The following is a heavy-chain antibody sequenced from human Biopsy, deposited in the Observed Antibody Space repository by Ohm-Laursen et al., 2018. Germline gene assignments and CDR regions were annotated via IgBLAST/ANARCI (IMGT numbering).Heavy chain of an antibody. CDR3: ARRGSGGRSFDH. J-gene: IGHJ4*02. V-gene: IGHV4-59*08. CDR1: GGSISSDY. Sequence: GTLSLTCIVSGGSISSDYWSWIRQTPGKGLEWIGYIYYSGSTNYNPSLKSRVTISVDTSKNQFSLNLSSVTAADTAVYYCARRGSGGRSFDHWGQGTLVTVSS. D-gene: IGHD2-15*01. CDR2: IYYSGST.